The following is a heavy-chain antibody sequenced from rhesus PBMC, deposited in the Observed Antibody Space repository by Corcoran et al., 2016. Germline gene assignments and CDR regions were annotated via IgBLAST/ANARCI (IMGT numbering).Heavy chain of an antibody. CDR3: ARDRAPYYYDSPSLDV. V-gene: IGHV4-65*01. CDR1: GGSFRSSNW. J-gene: IGHJ5-2*02. CDR2: ISGTSGTT. Sequence: QVQLQESGPGLVKPSETLSLTCVVSGGSFRSSNWWSWIRQPPGKGLEWIGYISGTSGTTSYNPSLKSRVTISPDTSKNQFSLKLSSVTAADTAVYYCARDRAPYYYDSPSLDVWGRGVLVTVSS. D-gene: IGHD3-28*01.